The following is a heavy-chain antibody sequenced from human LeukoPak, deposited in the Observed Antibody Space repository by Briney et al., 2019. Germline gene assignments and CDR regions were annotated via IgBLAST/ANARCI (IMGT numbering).Heavy chain of an antibody. CDR1: GGSFSSYS. Sequence: SETLSLTCAVSGGSFSSYSWSWIRQPPGKGLEWIGKITHSGSTNYNPSLKGRVTMSVDTSKNQFSLNLSSVTAADTAVYYCASNSNYLYYHYYYMDVWGKGTTVTVSS. CDR2: ITHSGST. CDR3: ASNSNYLYYHYYYMDV. V-gene: IGHV4-34*01. J-gene: IGHJ6*03. D-gene: IGHD4-11*01.